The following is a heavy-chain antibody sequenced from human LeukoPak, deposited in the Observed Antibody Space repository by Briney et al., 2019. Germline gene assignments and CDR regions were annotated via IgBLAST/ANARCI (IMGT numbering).Heavy chain of an antibody. Sequence: ASVKVSCKASGYTFTSYGISWVRQAPGQGLEWMGWISAYNGNTNYAQKLQGRVTMTTDTSTSTAYMELRSLRSDDTAVYYCARSHPSHYYGSGSTLFDYWGQGTLVTVSS. D-gene: IGHD3-10*01. CDR3: ARSHPSHYYGSGSTLFDY. CDR2: ISAYNGNT. J-gene: IGHJ4*02. V-gene: IGHV1-18*01. CDR1: GYTFTSYG.